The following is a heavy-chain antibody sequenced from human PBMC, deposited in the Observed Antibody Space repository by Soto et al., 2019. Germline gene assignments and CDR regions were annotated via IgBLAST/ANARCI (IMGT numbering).Heavy chain of an antibody. D-gene: IGHD3-9*01. CDR1: GGSISSRVYY. Sequence: QLQLHESGPGLVKPSETLSLTCTVSGGSISSRVYYWGWIRQPPGKGQEWIGSIYYSGNTYYNSSLKSRVIISVATSENQFSLKLSSVTAADTAVYYCASSNELRYFDYWGQGTLVTVSS. J-gene: IGHJ4*02. CDR3: ASSNELRYFDY. CDR2: IYYSGNT. V-gene: IGHV4-39*01.